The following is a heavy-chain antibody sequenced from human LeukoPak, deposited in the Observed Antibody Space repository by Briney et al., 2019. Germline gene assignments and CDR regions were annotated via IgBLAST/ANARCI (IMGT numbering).Heavy chain of an antibody. CDR1: GGSISSYY. CDR2: IYYSGST. V-gene: IGHV4-59*01. D-gene: IGHD2-2*01. CDR3: ARDPSRIASSTY. J-gene: IGHJ4*02. Sequence: SETLSLTCTVAGGSISSYYWSWIRQPPGKGLEWIGYIYYSGSTNYNPSLKSRVTISVDTSKNQFSLKLSSVTAADTAVYYCARDPSRIASSTYWGQGILVTVSS.